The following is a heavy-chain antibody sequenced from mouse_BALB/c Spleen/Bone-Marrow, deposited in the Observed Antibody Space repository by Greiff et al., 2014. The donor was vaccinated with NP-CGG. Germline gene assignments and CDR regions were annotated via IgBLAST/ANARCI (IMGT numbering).Heavy chain of an antibody. V-gene: IGHV1S81*02. Sequence: VQLQESGAELVKPGASVKLSCKASGYTFTSYYMYWVKQRPGQGLEWIGEINPSNGGTNFNEKFKSKATLTADKSSSTAYMQLSSLTSEDSAVYYCTRSDCYYVPHWYFDVWGAGTTVTVSS. CDR2: INPSNGGT. J-gene: IGHJ1*01. CDR3: TRSDCYYVPHWYFDV. D-gene: IGHD2-3*01. CDR1: GYTFTSYY.